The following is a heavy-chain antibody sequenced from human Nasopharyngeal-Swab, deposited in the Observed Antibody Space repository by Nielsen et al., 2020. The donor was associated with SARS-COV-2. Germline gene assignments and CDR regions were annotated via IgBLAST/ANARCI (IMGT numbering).Heavy chain of an antibody. Sequence: KVSCKGSGYSSTSYWIGWVRQMPGKGLEWMGIIYPGDSDTRYSPSFQGQVTISADKSISTAYLQWSSLKASDTAMYYCARLGVVPAGIIDYWGQGTLVTVSS. V-gene: IGHV5-51*01. J-gene: IGHJ4*02. CDR3: ARLGVVPAGIIDY. D-gene: IGHD2-2*01. CDR1: GYSSTSYW. CDR2: IYPGDSDT.